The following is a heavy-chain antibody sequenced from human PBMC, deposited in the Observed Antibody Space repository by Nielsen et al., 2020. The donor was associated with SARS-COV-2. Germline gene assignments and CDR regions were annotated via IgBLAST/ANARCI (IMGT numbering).Heavy chain of an antibody. Sequence: GESLKISCAASGFTVDPYGIHWVRQAPGKGLEWVALSRDVSNKYYADSVKGRFTVSRDNSKNTLYLQLNSLRAEDTAVYYCVLGDYNGSGYSFDYWGQGTLLTVSS. CDR2: SRDVSNK. CDR3: VLGDYNGSGYSFDY. J-gene: IGHJ4*02. D-gene: IGHD3-10*01. CDR1: GFTVDPYG. V-gene: IGHV3-30*02.